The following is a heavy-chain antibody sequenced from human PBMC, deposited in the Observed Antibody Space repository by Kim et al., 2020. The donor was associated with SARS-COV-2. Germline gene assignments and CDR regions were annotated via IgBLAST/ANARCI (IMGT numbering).Heavy chain of an antibody. J-gene: IGHJ6*02. CDR1: GFTFSSYA. V-gene: IGHV3-23*01. CDR3: TAGGYCSSTSCYNGGLYYYYGMDV. D-gene: IGHD2-2*02. CDR2: ISGSGGST. Sequence: GGSLRLSCAASGFTFSSYAMSWVRQAPGKGLEWVSAISGSGGSTYYADSVKGRFTISRDNSKNTLYLQMNSLRAEDTAVYYCTAGGYCSSTSCYNGGLYYYYGMDVWGQGTTVTVSS.